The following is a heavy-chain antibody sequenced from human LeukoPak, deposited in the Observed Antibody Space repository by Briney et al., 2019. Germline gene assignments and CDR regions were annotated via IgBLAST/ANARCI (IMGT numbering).Heavy chain of an antibody. Sequence: GGTLRLSCAASGFTFSDYYMSWIRQAPGKGLEWVSYISSSGSTIYYADSVKGRFTISRDNAKNSLYLQMNSLRAEDTAVYYCARDYYDSSGHFDYWGQGTLVTVSS. J-gene: IGHJ4*02. CDR2: ISSSGSTI. D-gene: IGHD3-22*01. CDR3: ARDYYDSSGHFDY. V-gene: IGHV3-11*04. CDR1: GFTFSDYY.